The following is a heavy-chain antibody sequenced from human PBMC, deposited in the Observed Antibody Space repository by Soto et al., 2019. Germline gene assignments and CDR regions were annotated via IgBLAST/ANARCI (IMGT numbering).Heavy chain of an antibody. D-gene: IGHD2-15*01. CDR3: ARDSCSGGSCYPGNGDDFDI. CDR1: GFTFSSYS. J-gene: IGHJ3*02. V-gene: IGHV3-21*01. CDR2: ISSSSSYI. Sequence: EVQLVESGGGLVKPGGSLRLSCAASGFTFSSYSMNWVRQAPGKGLEWVSSISSSSSYIYYADSVKGRFTISRDNAKNSLYLQMNSLRAEDTAVYYCARDSCSGGSCYPGNGDDFDIWGQGTMVTVSS.